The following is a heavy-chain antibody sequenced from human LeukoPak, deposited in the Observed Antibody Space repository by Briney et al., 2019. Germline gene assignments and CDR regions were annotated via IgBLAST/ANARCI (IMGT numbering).Heavy chain of an antibody. Sequence: SETLSLTCAVSGVSISSGGYSWSWIRQPPGKGLEWIGYIYHSGSTYYNPSLKSRVTISVDRSKNQFSLKLSSVTAADTAVYYCARAVPFDYWGQGTLVTVSS. CDR3: ARAVPFDY. CDR1: GVSISSGGYS. CDR2: IYHSGST. V-gene: IGHV4-30-2*01. J-gene: IGHJ4*02.